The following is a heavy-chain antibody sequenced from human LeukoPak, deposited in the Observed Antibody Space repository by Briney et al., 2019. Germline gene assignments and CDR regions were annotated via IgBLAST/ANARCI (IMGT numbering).Heavy chain of an antibody. CDR1: GFTFSSYW. J-gene: IGHJ6*03. V-gene: IGHV3-74*01. CDR3: ARVRVRGVIKNYYYMDV. D-gene: IGHD3-10*01. CDR2: INIDGSST. Sequence: GRSLRLSCAASGFTFSSYWMHWVSQAPGKGLVWVSCINIDGSSTSYADSVKGRSTISRDHAKNTMYLRMNSQRTTGTAVNYCARVRVRGVIKNYYYMDVWGKGTTVTVS.